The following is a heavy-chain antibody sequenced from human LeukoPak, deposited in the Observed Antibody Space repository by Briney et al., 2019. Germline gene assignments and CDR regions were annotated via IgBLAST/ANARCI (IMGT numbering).Heavy chain of an antibody. CDR3: AKGRGSGIYTGDF. D-gene: IGHD3-10*01. J-gene: IGHJ4*02. CDR1: GFTFSSYA. CDR2: ITGSGGTT. V-gene: IGHV3-23*01. Sequence: GGSLRLSCAASGFTFSSYAMSWVRQAPGKGLEWVSAITGSGGTTFYADSVKGRFTISRDNSKNTLYLQMNNLRAEDTAVYYCAKGRGSGIYTGDFWGQGTLVTVSS.